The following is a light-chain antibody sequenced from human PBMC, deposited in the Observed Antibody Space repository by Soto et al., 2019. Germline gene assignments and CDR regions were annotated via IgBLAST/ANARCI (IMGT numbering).Light chain of an antibody. CDR1: QTISTW. J-gene: IGKJ4*01. Sequence: DIQVTQSPPTLSASVGDRVTITCRASQTISTWMAWYQQKPGKAPKLLVYDASTLQSGVASRFSGSGSGTEFTLTISYLRPEDSAVYFCQQYHDWVTFGGGTKVDIK. V-gene: IGKV1-5*01. CDR3: QQYHDWVT. CDR2: DAS.